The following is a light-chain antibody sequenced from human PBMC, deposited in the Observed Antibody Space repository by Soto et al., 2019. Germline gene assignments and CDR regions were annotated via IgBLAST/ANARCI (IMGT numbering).Light chain of an antibody. J-gene: IGLJ3*02. CDR2: STN. CDR1: SSNIGSST. V-gene: IGLV1-44*01. CDR3: VAWDDSHNCPV. Sequence: QSALTQPSSASGTPGQRVTISCSGSSSNIGSSTVNWYQQLPGTAPKLLIYSTNQRPSGVPDRFSGSTSGTSASMAINGLQSEDEAVFFCVAWDDSHNCPVFGGGTKVIVL.